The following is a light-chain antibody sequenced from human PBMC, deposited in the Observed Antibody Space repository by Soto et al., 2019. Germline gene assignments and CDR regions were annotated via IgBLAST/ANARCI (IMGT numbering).Light chain of an antibody. J-gene: IGKJ2*01. Sequence: VMTQAPTTMSVSPGERATLSCRASQSVGSNLAWFQQKPGQAPSLLIYGASTRATGIPARFSGSGSGTEFTLTISSLQSEEFAVYYCQQYNSWPPFTFGQGTKLEI. CDR3: QQYNSWPPFT. V-gene: IGKV3-15*01. CDR1: QSVGSN. CDR2: GAS.